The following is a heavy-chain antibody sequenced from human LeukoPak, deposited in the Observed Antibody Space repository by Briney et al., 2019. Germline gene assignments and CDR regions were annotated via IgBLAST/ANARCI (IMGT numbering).Heavy chain of an antibody. CDR2: INTNTGNP. CDR1: GYSFTTYA. Sequence: GASVKVSCKASGYSFTTYAMNWVRQAPGQGLEWMGWINTNTGNPTYAQGFTGRFVFSLDTSVSTAYLQISSLKAEDTAVYYCARELLITRTWFDPWGQGTPVTVSS. D-gene: IGHD3-22*01. CDR3: ARELLITRTWFDP. V-gene: IGHV7-4-1*02. J-gene: IGHJ5*02.